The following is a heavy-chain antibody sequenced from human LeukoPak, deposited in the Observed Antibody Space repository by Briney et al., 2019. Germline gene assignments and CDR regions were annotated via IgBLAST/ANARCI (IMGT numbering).Heavy chain of an antibody. CDR2: IYYSGST. Sequence: SETLSLTCTVSGGSISSSSYYWGWIRQPPGKGLEWIGSIYYSGSTYYNPSLKSRVTISVDTSKNQFSLKLSSVTAADTAVYYCARSPPHGSGSYPFPFDYWGQGTLVTVSS. CDR1: GGSISSSSYY. J-gene: IGHJ4*02. V-gene: IGHV4-39*01. CDR3: ARSPPHGSGSYPFPFDY. D-gene: IGHD3-10*01.